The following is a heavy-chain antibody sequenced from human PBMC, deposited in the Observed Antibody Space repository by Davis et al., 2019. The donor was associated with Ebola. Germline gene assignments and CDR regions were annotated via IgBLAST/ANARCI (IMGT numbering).Heavy chain of an antibody. V-gene: IGHV3-23*01. D-gene: IGHD6-19*01. CDR1: GFTFSNFA. J-gene: IGHJ4*02. CDR2: INPSSDHI. CDR3: ATTPQYSSGQNKPFDY. Sequence: GESLKISCAASGFTFSNFAMTWVRQAPGKGLEWVSTINPSSDHIYYAESVKGRFTISRDNSKNTLYLQMNSLRAEDTAVYYCATTPQYSSGQNKPFDYWGQGTLVTVSS.